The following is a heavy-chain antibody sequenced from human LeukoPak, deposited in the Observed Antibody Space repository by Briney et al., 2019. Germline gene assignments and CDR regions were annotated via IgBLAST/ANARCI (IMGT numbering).Heavy chain of an antibody. Sequence: GGSLRLSCAASGFTVSSNYMSWVRQAPGKGLWWVSVIYSGGSTYYADSVKGRFTISRDNSKNTVYLQMNSLRVEDTAVYYCARELREHGVFDIWGQGIMVTVSS. J-gene: IGHJ3*02. CDR3: ARELREHGVFDI. D-gene: IGHD1-26*01. CDR2: IYSGGST. CDR1: GFTVSSNY. V-gene: IGHV3-53*01.